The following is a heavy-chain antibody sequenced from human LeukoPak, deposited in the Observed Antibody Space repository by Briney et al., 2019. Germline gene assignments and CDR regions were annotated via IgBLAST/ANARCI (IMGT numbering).Heavy chain of an antibody. V-gene: IGHV3-23*01. CDR2: ISGSGGST. CDR1: GFTFSSYA. CDR3: AKGGNDFWSGYPYFDY. Sequence: GGSLRLSCAASGFTFSSYAMSWVRQASGKGLEWVSAISGSGGSTYYADSVKGRFTISRDNSKNTLYLQMNSLRAEDTAVYYCAKGGNDFWSGYPYFDYWGQGTLVTVSS. D-gene: IGHD3-3*01. J-gene: IGHJ4*02.